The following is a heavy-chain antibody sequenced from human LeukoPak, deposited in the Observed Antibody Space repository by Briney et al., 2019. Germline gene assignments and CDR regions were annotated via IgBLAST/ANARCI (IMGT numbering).Heavy chain of an antibody. CDR2: INPNSGDT. Sequence: ASVKVSCKASGYTFTGYYMHWVRQAPGQGLEWMGWINPNSGDTNHAQNFQGRVTLTRDTSISSAYMELSSLRSDDSAVYYCAGEYCSGGSCRQGFDYWGQGTLVTVSS. J-gene: IGHJ4*02. D-gene: IGHD2-15*01. CDR3: AGEYCSGGSCRQGFDY. V-gene: IGHV1-2*02. CDR1: GYTFTGYY.